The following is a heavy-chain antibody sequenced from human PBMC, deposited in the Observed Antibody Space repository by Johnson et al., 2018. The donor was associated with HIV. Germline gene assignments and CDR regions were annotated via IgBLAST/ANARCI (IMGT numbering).Heavy chain of an antibody. CDR3: ARERGSGSYYSAFDI. CDR1: GFTFDDYG. V-gene: IGHV3-20*04. D-gene: IGHD1-26*01. J-gene: IGHJ3*02. Sequence: VQLVESGGGVVRPGGSLRLSCAASGFTFDDYGMSWVRQAPGKGLEWGSGINWNGGSTGYADSVKGRFTISRDNAKNSLHLQMNSLRAEDTALYYCARERGSGSYYSAFDIWGQGTMVTVSS. CDR2: INWNGGST.